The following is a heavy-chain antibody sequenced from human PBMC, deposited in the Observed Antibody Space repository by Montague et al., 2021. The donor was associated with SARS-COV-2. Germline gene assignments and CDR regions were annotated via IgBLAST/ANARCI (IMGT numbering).Heavy chain of an antibody. J-gene: IGHJ4*02. CDR1: GGSFSGYY. Sequence: SETLSLTCAVYGGSFSGYYWSWIRQPPEKGLEWIGEINQSGRTNNNPSLKSRVIISVDTSKNQFSLKLSSVTAADTAVYYYARRGSSVWGVTVSAELDHWGQGILVIVSS. D-gene: IGHD3-10*01. CDR3: ARRGSSVWGVTVSAELDH. CDR2: INQSGRT. V-gene: IGHV4-34*01.